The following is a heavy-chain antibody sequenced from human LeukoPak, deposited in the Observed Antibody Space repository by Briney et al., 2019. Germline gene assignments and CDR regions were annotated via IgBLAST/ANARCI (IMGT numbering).Heavy chain of an antibody. CDR3: AREVRNYSNYIIRPFDI. D-gene: IGHD4-11*01. J-gene: IGHJ3*02. Sequence: KTSETLSLTCTVSGGSISSYYWSWIRQPPGKGLEWIGYIYYSGSTNYNPSLKSRVTISVDTSKNQFSLKLSSVTAADTAVYYCAREVRNYSNYIIRPFDIWGQGTMVTVSS. V-gene: IGHV4-59*01. CDR2: IYYSGST. CDR1: GGSISSYY.